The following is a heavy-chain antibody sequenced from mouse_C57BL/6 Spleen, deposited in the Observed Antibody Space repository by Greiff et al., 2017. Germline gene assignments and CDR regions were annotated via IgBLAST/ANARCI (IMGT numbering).Heavy chain of an antibody. Sequence: EVKLMESGEGLVKPGGSLKLSCAASGFTFSSYAMSWVRQTPEKRLEWVAYLSSGGDYIYYADTVKGRFTISRDNARNTLYLQMSSLKSEDTAMYYCTRVPYYYGSSHYAMDYWGQGTSVTVSS. CDR2: LSSGGDYI. J-gene: IGHJ4*01. D-gene: IGHD1-1*01. CDR3: TRVPYYYGSSHYAMDY. CDR1: GFTFSSYA. V-gene: IGHV5-9-1*02.